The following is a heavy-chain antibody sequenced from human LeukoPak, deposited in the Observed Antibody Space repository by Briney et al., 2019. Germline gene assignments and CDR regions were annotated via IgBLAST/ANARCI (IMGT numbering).Heavy chain of an antibody. CDR1: GFTFSNSW. D-gene: IGHD6-13*01. CDR2: MIGDGSEI. CDR3: GRDWIGSSWYSAGY. J-gene: IGHJ4*02. V-gene: IGHV3-7*01. Sequence: GGSLRLSCAASGFTFSNSWMTCVRQAPGKGLEWVASMIGDGSEIHYVDSVKGRFTISRDNAKNSLYLQMNSLRAEDTPVYYCGRDWIGSSWYSAGYWGGGPVVTFS.